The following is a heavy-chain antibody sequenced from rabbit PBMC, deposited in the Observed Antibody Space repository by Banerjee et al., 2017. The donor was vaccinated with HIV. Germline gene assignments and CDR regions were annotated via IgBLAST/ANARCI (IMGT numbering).Heavy chain of an antibody. CDR2: INTSSGNT. Sequence: QSLEESGGDLVKPEGSLTLTCTASGFSFSNKYVMCWVRQAPGKGLEWIACINTSSGNTVYASWAKGRFTISKTSSTTVTLQMTSLTAADTATYFCASNGDAGYVGYGFRLWGQGTLVTVS. V-gene: IGHV1S40*01. D-gene: IGHD6-1*01. CDR1: GFSFSNKYV. J-gene: IGHJ3*01. CDR3: ASNGDAGYVGYGFRL.